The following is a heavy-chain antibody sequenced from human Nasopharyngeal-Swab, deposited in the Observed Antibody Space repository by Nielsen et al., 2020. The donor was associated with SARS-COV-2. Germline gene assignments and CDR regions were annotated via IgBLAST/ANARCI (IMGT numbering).Heavy chain of an antibody. CDR3: AGGYCSGGSCYPPEGY. V-gene: IGHV1-58*01. D-gene: IGHD2-15*01. J-gene: IGHJ4*02. CDR2: VVVGSGNT. CDR1: GFTFTSSA. Sequence: SVKVSCKASGFTFTSSAGQWGRQARGQRLEWIGWVVVGSGNTNYAQKFQERVTITRDMSTSTAYMELSSLRSEDTAVYYCAGGYCSGGSCYPPEGYWGQGTLVTVSS.